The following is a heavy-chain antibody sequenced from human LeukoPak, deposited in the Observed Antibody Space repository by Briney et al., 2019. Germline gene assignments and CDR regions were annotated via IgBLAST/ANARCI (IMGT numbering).Heavy chain of an antibody. CDR3: ATQYSSSFDY. CDR2: ISSSSSTI. Sequence: GGSLRLSCAASGFTFSSYSMNWVRQAPGKGLEWVSYISSSSSTIYYADSVKGRFTISRDSAKNSLYLQMNSLRSEDTAVYYCATQYSSSFDYWGQGTLVTVSS. J-gene: IGHJ4*02. D-gene: IGHD6-6*01. CDR1: GFTFSSYS. V-gene: IGHV3-48*01.